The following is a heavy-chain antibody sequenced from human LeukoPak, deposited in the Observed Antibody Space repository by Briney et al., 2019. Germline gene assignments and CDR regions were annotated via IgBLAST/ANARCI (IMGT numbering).Heavy chain of an antibody. V-gene: IGHV3-7*01. J-gene: IGHJ6*04. CDR3: ATYTNWVAGDV. Sequence: GGSLRLSCAASGFTFSESWMTWVRQVPGQGLEWVAHINHEGGGIQYVDSVKGRFTISRDNAKGSVYLKMNSLRAEDTAIYHCATYTNWVAGDVWGKGTTVIVSS. D-gene: IGHD1-1*01. CDR2: INHEGGGI. CDR1: GFTFSESW.